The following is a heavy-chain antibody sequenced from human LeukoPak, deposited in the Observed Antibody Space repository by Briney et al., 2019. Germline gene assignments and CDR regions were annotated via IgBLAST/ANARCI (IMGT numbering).Heavy chain of an antibody. Sequence: GGSLRLSCAMSGFPFSQHGYHWVRQAPGKGMGWTAVIWVDGTRKYYADSVEGRFTISRDNSKSTLYLQIDSLRPEDTAVYYCVAVLVPAAFWHFDVWGRGTQVTVSS. CDR2: IWVDGTRK. CDR3: VAVLVPAAFWHFDV. CDR1: GFPFSQHG. V-gene: IGHV3-33*01. D-gene: IGHD2-2*01. J-gene: IGHJ2*01.